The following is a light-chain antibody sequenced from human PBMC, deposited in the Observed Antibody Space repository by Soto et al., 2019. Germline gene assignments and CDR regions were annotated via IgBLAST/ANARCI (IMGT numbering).Light chain of an antibody. CDR1: QSISNY. CDR3: QQYDNRLT. J-gene: IGKJ4*01. Sequence: DIQMTQSPSSLSASVGDRVSITCRASQSISNYLNWYQQKPGKAPKVLIYAASSLQSGVPSRFSGSGSGTDFTLTISSLQPEDIATYYCQQYDNRLTFGGGTKVDIK. V-gene: IGKV1-33*01. CDR2: AAS.